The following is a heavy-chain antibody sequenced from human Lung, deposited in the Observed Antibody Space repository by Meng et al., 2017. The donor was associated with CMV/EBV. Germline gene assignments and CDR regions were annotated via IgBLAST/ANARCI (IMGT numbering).Heavy chain of an antibody. CDR2: ISAYSGNT. Sequence: FNNYGLIWVRQAPVKGLEWVGGISAYSGNTNYAQKIQDRVTMTTHTSSNTAYMELRSLRSDDTAIYYCARVVVHYYARGDNADYSDYWGQGTLVTVSS. J-gene: IGHJ4*02. D-gene: IGHD3-22*01. CDR3: ARVVVHYYARGDNADYSDY. CDR1: FNNYG. V-gene: IGHV1-18*04.